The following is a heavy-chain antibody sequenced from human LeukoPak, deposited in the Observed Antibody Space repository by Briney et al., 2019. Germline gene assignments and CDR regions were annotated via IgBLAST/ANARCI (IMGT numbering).Heavy chain of an antibody. J-gene: IGHJ4*02. CDR1: GDSVSSNSAA. Sequence: SQTPSLTCAISGDSVSSNSAAWNWIRQSPSRGLEWLGRTYYRSRWYTDYAVSVKSRINISPDTSRNQFSLKLDSVTPEDTAVYYCARLDANFADFWGQGTLVTVSS. CDR3: ARLDANFADF. V-gene: IGHV6-1*01. D-gene: IGHD1-7*01. CDR2: TYYRSRWYT.